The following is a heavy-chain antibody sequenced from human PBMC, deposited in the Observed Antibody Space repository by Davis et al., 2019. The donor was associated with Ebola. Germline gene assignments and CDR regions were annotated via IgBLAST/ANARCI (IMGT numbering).Heavy chain of an antibody. Sequence: PSETLSLTCTVSGGSVSSGSYYWSWIRQPPGKGLEWIGYIYYSGSTDYNPSLKSRVTISVDTSKNQFSLKLSSVTAADTAVYYCASRQVAGPGYFDYWGQGTLVTVSS. CDR2: IYYSGST. V-gene: IGHV4-61*01. D-gene: IGHD6-19*01. CDR3: ASRQVAGPGYFDY. CDR1: GGSVSSGSYY. J-gene: IGHJ4*02.